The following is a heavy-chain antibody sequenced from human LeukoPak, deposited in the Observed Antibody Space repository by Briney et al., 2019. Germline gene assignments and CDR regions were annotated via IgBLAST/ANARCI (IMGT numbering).Heavy chain of an antibody. CDR1: GGSISYYL. CDR2: IHYSGTT. J-gene: IGHJ5*02. Sequence: SEALSLTCTVSGGSISYYLWSWMRQPPGKGLEWVGYIHYSGTTNYNPSLKSRVTISVDTSRNQFSLNLSSMTAADTAVYYCARGRPYNVGLPPWFDPWGQGTLVTVSS. D-gene: IGHD1-14*01. V-gene: IGHV4-59*12. CDR3: ARGRPYNVGLPPWFDP.